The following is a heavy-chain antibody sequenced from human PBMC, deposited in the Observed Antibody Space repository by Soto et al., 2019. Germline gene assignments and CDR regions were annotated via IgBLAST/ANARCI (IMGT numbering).Heavy chain of an antibody. Sequence: QVQLVESGGGVVQPGRSLRLSCAASGFTFSSYGMHWVRQAPGKGLEWVAVIWYDGSNKYYADSVKGRFTISRDNSKNTLYLQMNSLRAEDTAVYYCARGRSSSFCSDYWGQETLATVSS. D-gene: IGHD6-6*01. CDR1: GFTFSSYG. CDR2: IWYDGSNK. CDR3: ARGRSSSFCSDY. J-gene: IGHJ4*02. V-gene: IGHV3-33*01.